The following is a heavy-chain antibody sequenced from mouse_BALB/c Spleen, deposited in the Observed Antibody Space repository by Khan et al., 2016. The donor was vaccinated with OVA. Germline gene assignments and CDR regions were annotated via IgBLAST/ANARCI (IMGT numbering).Heavy chain of an antibody. V-gene: IGHV2-4-1*01. Sequence: QVQLKQSGPGLVQPSQSLSITCTVSGFSLTTYGVHWVRQSPGKGLEWLGVIWSGGSTDYNAAFISRLGISKDNSKYQVFFNMNSLPADDTAIYYGARNQGGYYGSSTGFRYWGQGTLVTVSA. CDR3: ARNQGGYYGSSTGFRY. D-gene: IGHD1-1*01. CDR1: GFSLTTYG. J-gene: IGHJ3*01. CDR2: IWSGGST.